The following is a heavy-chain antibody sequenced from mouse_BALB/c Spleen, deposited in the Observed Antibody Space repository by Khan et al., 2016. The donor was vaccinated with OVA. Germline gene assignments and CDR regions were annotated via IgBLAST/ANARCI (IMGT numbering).Heavy chain of an antibody. J-gene: IGHJ4*01. CDR1: GFSLTNYG. CDR3: ARQPYYHYNIMDY. V-gene: IGHV2-6-1*01. D-gene: IGHD2-10*01. CDR2: IWSDGST. Sequence: VQLQESGPGLVAPSQSLSITCTISGFSLTNYGVHWVRQPPGKGLEWLVVIWSDGSTTYNSALKSRLSISKDNSKSQVFLKIHSLQTDDTAMYFCARQPYYHYNIMDYWGQGTSVTVSS.